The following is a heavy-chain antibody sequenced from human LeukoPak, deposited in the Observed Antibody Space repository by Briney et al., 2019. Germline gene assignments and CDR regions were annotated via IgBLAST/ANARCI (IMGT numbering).Heavy chain of an antibody. J-gene: IGHJ4*02. D-gene: IGHD6-13*01. Sequence: GGSLRLSCAASGFTVSSTHMVWVRQAPGKGLEWVSVTYTGGNSYYAGSVKGRFIISRDISKNTLYLQMNSLRAEDTAVYYCAKGSPEDSSWYVAYWGQGTLVTVSS. V-gene: IGHV3-53*01. CDR1: GFTVSSTH. CDR3: AKGSPEDSSWYVAY. CDR2: TYTGGNS.